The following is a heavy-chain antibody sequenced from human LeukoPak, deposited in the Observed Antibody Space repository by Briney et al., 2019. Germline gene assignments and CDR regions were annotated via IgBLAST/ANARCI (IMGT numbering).Heavy chain of an antibody. Sequence: SGPTLVNPTQTLTLTCTFSGFSLSTSGMCVSWIRQPPGKALEWLALIDWDDDKYYSTSLKTRLTISKDTSKNQVVLTMTNMDPVDTATYYCARTTEHYDILTGYSGWFDPWGQGTLVTVSS. CDR1: GFSLSTSGMC. CDR3: ARTTEHYDILTGYSGWFDP. J-gene: IGHJ5*02. D-gene: IGHD3-9*01. CDR2: IDWDDDK. V-gene: IGHV2-70*01.